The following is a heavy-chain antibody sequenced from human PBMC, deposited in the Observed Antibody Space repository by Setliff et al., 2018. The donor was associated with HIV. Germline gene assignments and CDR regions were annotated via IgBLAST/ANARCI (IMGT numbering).Heavy chain of an antibody. CDR3: ARHRRYDSSGYRPYYFDY. J-gene: IGHJ4*02. D-gene: IGHD3-22*01. V-gene: IGHV4-34*10. CDR1: GGSFSDYY. Sequence: SETLSLTCEVYGGSFSDYYYTWIRQSPGKGLEWIGEINHSANTMDNASLKGRVTLSVDTSRNQFSLDLTSVTAADTAFYYCARHRRYDSSGYRPYYFDYWGPGTLVTVSS. CDR2: INHSANT.